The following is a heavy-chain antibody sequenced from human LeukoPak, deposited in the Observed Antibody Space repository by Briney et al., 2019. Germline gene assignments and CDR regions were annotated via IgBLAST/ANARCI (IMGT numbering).Heavy chain of an antibody. J-gene: IGHJ4*02. D-gene: IGHD3-16*02. CDR2: MNPNSGNT. CDR3: ARGMMITFGGVIVHDY. CDR1: GYTFTSYD. V-gene: IGHV1-8*01. Sequence: GASVKVSCKASGYTFTSYDINWVRQGTGQGLEWMGWMNPNSGNTGYDHEFQGRVTMTRNTSISTAYMELSSLRSEDTAVYYCARGMMITFGGVIVHDYWGQGTLVTVSS.